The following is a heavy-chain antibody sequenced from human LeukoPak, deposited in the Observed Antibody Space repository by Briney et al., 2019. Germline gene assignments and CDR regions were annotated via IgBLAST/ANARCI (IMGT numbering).Heavy chain of an antibody. J-gene: IGHJ5*02. CDR2: IIPLFGTA. CDR1: VGTFNNSA. Sequence: SVKVSCKTSVGTFNNSAISWVRQTPGQGLEWLWGIIPLFGTAGYAQKFQGRVTITKDGSTRTVYLELTSLTSDDTAVYYCARDVHGDYGSGWFDPWGQGTLVSVSS. V-gene: IGHV1-69*05. D-gene: IGHD4-17*01. CDR3: ARDVHGDYGSGWFDP.